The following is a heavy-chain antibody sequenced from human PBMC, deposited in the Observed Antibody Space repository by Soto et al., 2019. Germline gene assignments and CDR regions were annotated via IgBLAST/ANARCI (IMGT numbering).Heavy chain of an antibody. Sequence: PGEFLRLSCAASGFALGTYGTTWVRQAPGRGLEWVSGIDANSGKIFYADSVRGRFIISRDNSKSTLYLQMNSLRAEDTAVYYCAKVSARAPSALIAAAGSDYWGQGTLVTVSS. J-gene: IGHJ4*02. CDR1: GFALGTYG. CDR3: AKVSARAPSALIAAAGSDY. V-gene: IGHV3-23*05. D-gene: IGHD6-13*01. CDR2: IDANSGKI.